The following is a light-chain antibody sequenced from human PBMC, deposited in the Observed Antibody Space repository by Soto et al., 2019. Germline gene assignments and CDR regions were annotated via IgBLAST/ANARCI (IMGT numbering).Light chain of an antibody. CDR1: QGFSSN. J-gene: IGKJ5*01. Sequence: IVLTQSPATLSLSRGESATLSCRASQGFSSNLLWDEQKPGQAPRLIIXXAYXRATGIPARFSASGSGTDFTLTISSLEPEDFAFEYCQQRSNWPPRSTFGQGTRLEIK. CDR3: QQRSNWPPRST. V-gene: IGKV3-11*01. CDR2: XAY.